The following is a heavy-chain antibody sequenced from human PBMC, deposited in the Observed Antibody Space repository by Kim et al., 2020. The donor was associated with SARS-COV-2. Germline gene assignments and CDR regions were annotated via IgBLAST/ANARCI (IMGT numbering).Heavy chain of an antibody. CDR1: GFTFNTYA. V-gene: IGHV3-30*03. D-gene: IGHD3-10*01. CDR2: ISYDGGSQ. J-gene: IGHJ4*02. CDR3: ARFGDLLSFDY. Sequence: GGSLRLSCVASGFTFNTYAMHWVRQAPGKGLEWVAVISYDGGSQYFAGSVKGRFIISREDSKNTVFLQMNNLRPEDTAVYYCARFGDLLSFDYWGQGTLV.